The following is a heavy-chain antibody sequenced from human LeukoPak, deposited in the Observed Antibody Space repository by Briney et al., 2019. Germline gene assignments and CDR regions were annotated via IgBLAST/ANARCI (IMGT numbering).Heavy chain of an antibody. Sequence: SETLSLTCSVSGDHLSYYYWSWIRQPAAKGVEWIGRIYTSGSTNYNSYLKSRVTMSVDTSKNQFSLKLSSVTAADTAVYSYARGSLVRGAPDYYFDYWGQGTLVTVSS. CDR3: ARGSLVRGAPDYYFDY. V-gene: IGHV4-4*07. D-gene: IGHD3-10*01. CDR2: IYTSGST. J-gene: IGHJ4*02. CDR1: GDHLSYYY.